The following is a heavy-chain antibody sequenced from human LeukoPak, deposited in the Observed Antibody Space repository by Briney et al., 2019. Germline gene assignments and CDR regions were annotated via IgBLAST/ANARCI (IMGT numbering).Heavy chain of an antibody. D-gene: IGHD4-11*01. CDR2: ISSSGSTI. CDR3: ASHDYSNPDFDY. Sequence: GGSLRLSCAASGFTFGDYYMSWIRQAPGKGLEWVSYISSSGSTIYYADSVKGRFTISRDNAKNSLYLQMNSLRAEDTAVYYCASHDYSNPDFDYWGQGTLVTVSS. J-gene: IGHJ4*02. V-gene: IGHV3-11*04. CDR1: GFTFGDYY.